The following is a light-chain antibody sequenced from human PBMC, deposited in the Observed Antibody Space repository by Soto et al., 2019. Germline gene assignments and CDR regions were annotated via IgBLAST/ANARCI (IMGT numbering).Light chain of an antibody. CDR3: SSYTSSSTYV. CDR1: SSDVGDYGY. CDR2: EVS. J-gene: IGLJ1*01. Sequence: QSALTQPASVSGSPGQSITISCTGTSSDVGDYGYVSWYQQHPGKAPKLMIYEVSNRPSGVSNRFSGSKSGNTASLTISGLQAEDEADYYCSSYTSSSTYVFGTGTKLTVL. V-gene: IGLV2-14*01.